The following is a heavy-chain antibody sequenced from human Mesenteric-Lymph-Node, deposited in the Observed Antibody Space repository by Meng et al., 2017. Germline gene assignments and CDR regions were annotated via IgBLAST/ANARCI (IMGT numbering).Heavy chain of an antibody. CDR1: GYSISSGYY. CDR3: ARVTYYYGSGSSYFDY. J-gene: IGHJ4*02. CDR2: IYHSGNT. Sequence: SETLSLTCTVSGYSISSGYYWGWIRQPPGKGLEWIGSIYHSGNTYYNPSLKSRVTISVDTSKNQFSLKLSSVTAADTAVYYCARVTYYYGSGSSYFDYWGQGTLVTVSS. V-gene: IGHV4-38-2*02. D-gene: IGHD3-10*01.